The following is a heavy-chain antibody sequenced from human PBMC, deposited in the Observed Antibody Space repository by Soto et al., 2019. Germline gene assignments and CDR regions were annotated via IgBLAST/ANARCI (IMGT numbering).Heavy chain of an antibody. CDR3: ARGWDPFYY. CDR1: GFTFSSYA. V-gene: IGHV3-30-3*01. J-gene: IGHJ4*02. CDR2: ISYDGSNK. Sequence: QVQLVESGGGVVQPGRSLRLSCAASGFTFSSYAMHWVRQAPGKGLEWVAVISYDGSNKYYADSVKGRFTISRDNSKNTLYLKMNRPRAEDTAVYYCARGWDPFYYWGKGCLVT. D-gene: IGHD1-26*01.